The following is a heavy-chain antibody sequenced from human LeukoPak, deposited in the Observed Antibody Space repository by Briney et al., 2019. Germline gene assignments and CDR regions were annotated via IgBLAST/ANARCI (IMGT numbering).Heavy chain of an antibody. V-gene: IGHV3-33*01. D-gene: IGHD1-20*01. CDR3: ARDGAVSPNWNRYGMDV. J-gene: IGHJ6*02. CDR1: GFTFSSYG. Sequence: GRSLRLSCAASGFTFSSYGMHWVRQAPGKGLEWVAVVWYDGSNKYYADSVKGRFTISRDNSKNTLYLQMNSLRAEDTAVYYCARDGAVSPNWNRYGMDVWGQGTTVTVSS. CDR2: VWYDGSNK.